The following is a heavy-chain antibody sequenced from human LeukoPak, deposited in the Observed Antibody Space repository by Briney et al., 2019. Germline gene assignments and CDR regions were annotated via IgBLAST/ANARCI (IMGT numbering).Heavy chain of an antibody. D-gene: IGHD3-16*02. J-gene: IGHJ4*02. CDR3: ARGIGYDYVWGSYRYILYYFDY. CDR1: GDSVSSNSAA. CDR2: TYYRSKWYN. V-gene: IGHV6-1*01. Sequence: SQTLSLTCAISGDSVSSNSAAWNWIRQSPSRGLEWLGRTYYRSKWYNDYAISVKSRITINPDTSKNQFSLQLNSVTPEDTAVYYCARGIGYDYVWGSYRYILYYFDYWGQGTLVTVSS.